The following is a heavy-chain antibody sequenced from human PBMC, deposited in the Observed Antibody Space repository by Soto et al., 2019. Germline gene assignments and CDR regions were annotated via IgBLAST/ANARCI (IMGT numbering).Heavy chain of an antibody. Sequence: QVQLVQSGGEVKDPVSSVRGSCQAAGYPFNKIAIHWVRQAPGHGLEWLGRMSGRGGYPNCAPTVRDIITIATDTSNNTSYIEIRSLRSDAPAVYYCAREGGLGTENHRYGLDVLGQGTTVTV. D-gene: IGHD1-26*01. CDR2: MSGRGGYP. J-gene: IGHJ6*02. CDR1: GYPFNKIA. V-gene: IGHV1-18*01. CDR3: AREGGLGTENHRYGLDV.